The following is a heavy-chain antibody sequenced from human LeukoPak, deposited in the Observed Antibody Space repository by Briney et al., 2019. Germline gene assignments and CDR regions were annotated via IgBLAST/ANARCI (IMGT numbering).Heavy chain of an antibody. Sequence: GGSLRLSCAASGFTFSSYEMNWVRQAPGKGLEWVSYISSSGSTIYYADSVKGRFTISRDNAKNSLYLQMNSLRAEDTAVYYCARDTAYDYVWGSYRSFDYWGQGTLVTVSS. J-gene: IGHJ4*02. D-gene: IGHD3-16*02. CDR3: ARDTAYDYVWGSYRSFDY. CDR2: ISSSGSTI. CDR1: GFTFSSYE. V-gene: IGHV3-48*03.